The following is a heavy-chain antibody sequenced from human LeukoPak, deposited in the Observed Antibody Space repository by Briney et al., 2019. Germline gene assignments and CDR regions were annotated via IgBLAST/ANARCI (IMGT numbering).Heavy chain of an antibody. CDR2: INHSGST. V-gene: IGHV4-34*01. D-gene: IGHD3-22*01. Sequence: SEILSLTCAVYGGSFSGYYWSWIRQPPGKGLEWIGEINHSGSTNYNPSLKSRVTISVDTSKNQFSLKLSSVTAADTAVYYCARRDGYFYLFDYWGQGTLVTVSS. CDR3: ARRDGYFYLFDY. CDR1: GGSFSGYY. J-gene: IGHJ4*02.